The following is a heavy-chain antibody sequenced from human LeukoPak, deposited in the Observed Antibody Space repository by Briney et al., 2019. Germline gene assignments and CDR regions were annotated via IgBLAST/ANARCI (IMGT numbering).Heavy chain of an antibody. D-gene: IGHD6-19*01. J-gene: IGHJ5*01. CDR1: GFTVSSNY. Sequence: GGSLRLSCAASGFTVSSNYMSWVRQAPGKGLEWVAVISYEGSNKYYADSVKGRFTISRDNSKNTLYLQMNSLRTEDTAVYYCARSVPPYSSGWFDYWGQGTLVTVSS. CDR3: ARSVPPYSSGWFDY. CDR2: ISYEGSNK. V-gene: IGHV3-30-3*01.